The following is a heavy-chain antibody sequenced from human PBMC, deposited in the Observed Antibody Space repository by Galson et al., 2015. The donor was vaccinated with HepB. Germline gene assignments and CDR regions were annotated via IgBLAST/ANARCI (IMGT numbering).Heavy chain of an antibody. J-gene: IGHJ6*02. Sequence: SLRLSCAASGFSFSTYGMHWVRQAPGKGLEWVAVIWYDGSNKFYGDSVKGRFTISRANSKNTLFLQMNSLRVEDTAVYYCARDVRIAATGTTQPWGMDVWGQGTTVTVSS. V-gene: IGHV3-33*01. CDR3: ARDVRIAATGTTQPWGMDV. D-gene: IGHD6-13*01. CDR1: GFSFSTYG. CDR2: IWYDGSNK.